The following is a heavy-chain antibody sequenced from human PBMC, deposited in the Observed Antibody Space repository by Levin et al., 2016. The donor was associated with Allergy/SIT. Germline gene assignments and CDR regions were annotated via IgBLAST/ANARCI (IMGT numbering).Heavy chain of an antibody. CDR2: IYYSGST. Sequence: SETLSLTCTVSGGSISSSSYYWGWIRQPPGKGLEWIGSIYYSGSTYYNPSLKSRVTISVDTSKNQFSLKLSSVTAADTAVYYCARHWAAVADDYWYFDLWGRGTLVTVSS. V-gene: IGHV4-39*01. CDR3: ARHWAAVADDYWYFDL. D-gene: IGHD6-19*01. CDR1: GGSISSSSYY. J-gene: IGHJ2*01.